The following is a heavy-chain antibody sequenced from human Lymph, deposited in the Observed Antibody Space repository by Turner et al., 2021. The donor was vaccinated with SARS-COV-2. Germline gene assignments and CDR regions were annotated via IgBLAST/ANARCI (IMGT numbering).Heavy chain of an antibody. CDR2: ISSSSSYI. CDR3: ARDIPTTADYFDC. D-gene: IGHD4-17*01. Sequence: EVQLVEPGGGLVTPGGSVRPSCAASGFTFSTYSMNWVRQAPGKGLGWISSISSSSSYIYYADSVKGRFTITRDDAKNSLYLQMNSLRAEDTAVYYCARDIPTTADYFDCWGQGTLVTVSS. CDR1: GFTFSTYS. V-gene: IGHV3-21*01. J-gene: IGHJ4*02.